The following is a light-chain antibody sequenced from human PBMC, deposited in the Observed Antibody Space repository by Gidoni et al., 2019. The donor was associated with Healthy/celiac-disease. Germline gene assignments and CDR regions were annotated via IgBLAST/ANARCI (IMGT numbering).Light chain of an antibody. J-gene: IGKJ2*01. CDR3: QQYGSSQGYT. Sequence: EIVLTQSPGTLSLSPGERATLSCRASQSVSSSYLAWYQQKPGQAPRLLIYGASSRANGIPDRFSGSGSGTDFTLTISRLEPEDFAVYYCQQYGSSQGYTFGQGTKLEIK. CDR2: GAS. CDR1: QSVSSSY. V-gene: IGKV3-20*01.